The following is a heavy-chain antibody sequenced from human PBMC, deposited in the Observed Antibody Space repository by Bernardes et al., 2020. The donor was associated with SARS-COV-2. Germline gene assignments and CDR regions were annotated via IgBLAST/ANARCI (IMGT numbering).Heavy chain of an antibody. V-gene: IGHV3-23*01. D-gene: IGHD3-16*02. CDR2: ATRDAGVT. CDR1: GFTFNVFA. CDR3: VKDRPLHPVDH. J-gene: IGHJ4*02. Sequence: GSLRLSCVASGFTFNVFAMSWVRQAPGKGLEWVASATRDAGVTFYADSVKGRFTIARDNSKNTVYLQMSSLTAADTAVYYCVKDRPLHPVDHWGQGTLVTVSS.